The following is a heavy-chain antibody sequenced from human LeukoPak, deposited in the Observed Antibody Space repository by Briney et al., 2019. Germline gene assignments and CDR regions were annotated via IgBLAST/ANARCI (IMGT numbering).Heavy chain of an antibody. CDR2: IYYSGST. D-gene: IGHD6-6*01. CDR3: ARLGLGSSRDY. J-gene: IGHJ4*02. V-gene: IGHV4-39*01. Sequence: SETLSLTCTVSGGSINSGSYYWGWIRQPPGEGLEWIGNIYYSGSTSYSPSLKSRVTISVDTSKNQFSLKLSSVTAADTAVYYCARLGLGSSRDYWGQGALVTVSS. CDR1: GGSINSGSYY.